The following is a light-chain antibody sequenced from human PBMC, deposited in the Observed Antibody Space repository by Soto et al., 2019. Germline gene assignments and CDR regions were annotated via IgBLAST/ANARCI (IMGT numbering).Light chain of an antibody. V-gene: IGLV2-14*01. CDR1: SSDVGDYNY. J-gene: IGLJ2*01. Sequence: QSVLTQPASVSGSPGQSITISCTGTSSDVGDYNYVSWYQQHPGKATKLMIYDVSNRPSGVSNRFSGSKSGNTASLTVSGLQAEDEADYYCSSYTSSSTLVFGGGTKVTVL. CDR2: DVS. CDR3: SSYTSSSTLV.